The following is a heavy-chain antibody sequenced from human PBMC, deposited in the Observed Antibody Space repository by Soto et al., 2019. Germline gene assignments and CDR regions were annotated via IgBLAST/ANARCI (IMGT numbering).Heavy chain of an antibody. CDR3: GREKPHTNGYYDSSGYFDY. Sequence: TGGSLRLSCAASGFTFSSYGMHWVRQAPGKGLEWVAVIWYDGSNKYYADSVKGRFTISRDNSKNTLYLQMNSLRAEDTAVYYWGREKPHTNGYYDSSGYFDYGGQGTLVTVSS. V-gene: IGHV3-33*01. CDR2: IWYDGSNK. D-gene: IGHD3-22*01. J-gene: IGHJ4*02. CDR1: GFTFSSYG.